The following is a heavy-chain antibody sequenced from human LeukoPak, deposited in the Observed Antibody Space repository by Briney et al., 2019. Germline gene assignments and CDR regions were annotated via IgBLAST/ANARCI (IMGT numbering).Heavy chain of an antibody. V-gene: IGHV4-4*07. CDR2: IYTSGST. CDR3: ARVLTTVTSDAFGI. D-gene: IGHD4-17*01. CDR1: GGSISSYY. Sequence: SETLSLTCTVSGGSISSYYWSWIRQPAGKGLEWIGRIYTSGSTNYNPSLKSRVTMSVDTSKNQFSLKLSSVTAADTAVYYCARVLTTVTSDAFGIWGQGTMVTVSS. J-gene: IGHJ3*02.